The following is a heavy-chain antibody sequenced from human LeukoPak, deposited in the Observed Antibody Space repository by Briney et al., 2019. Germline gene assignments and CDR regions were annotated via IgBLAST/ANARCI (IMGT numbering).Heavy chain of an antibody. CDR1: GFTFSIYA. CDR2: ISGGGGST. Sequence: GGSLRLSCAASGFTFSIYAMSWVRQAPGKGLEWVSAISGGGGSTYYADSVKGRFTISRDNAKNSLYLQMNSLRAEDTAVYYCAELGITMIGGVWGKGTTVTISS. V-gene: IGHV3-23*01. J-gene: IGHJ6*04. CDR3: AELGITMIGGV. D-gene: IGHD3-10*02.